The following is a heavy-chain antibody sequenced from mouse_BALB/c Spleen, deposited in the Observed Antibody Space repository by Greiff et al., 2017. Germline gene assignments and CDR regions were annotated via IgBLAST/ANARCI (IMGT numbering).Heavy chain of an antibody. Sequence: DVMLVESGGDLVKPGGSLKLSCAASGFTFSSYGMSWVRQTPDKRLEWVATISSGGSYTYYPDSVKGRFTISRDNAKNTLYLQMSSLKSEDTAMYYCARQLRENAMDYWGQGTSVTVSS. CDR3: ARQLRENAMDY. CDR2: ISSGGSYT. D-gene: IGHD1-1*01. J-gene: IGHJ4*01. CDR1: GFTFSSYG. V-gene: IGHV5-6*02.